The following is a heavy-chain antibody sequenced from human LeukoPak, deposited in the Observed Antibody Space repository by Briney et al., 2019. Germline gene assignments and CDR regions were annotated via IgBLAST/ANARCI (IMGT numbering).Heavy chain of an antibody. Sequence: SESLSLTCTVSRGSISSSSYYWGWIRQPPGKGLEWIESIYYSGSTYYNPSLKSRVTISVDTSKNQFSLKLSSVTAADTAVYYCARVLGYYDSSGYRSHYFDYWGQGTLVTVSS. CDR3: ARVLGYYDSSGYRSHYFDY. CDR2: IYYSGST. D-gene: IGHD3-22*01. V-gene: IGHV4-39*07. J-gene: IGHJ4*02. CDR1: RGSISSSSYY.